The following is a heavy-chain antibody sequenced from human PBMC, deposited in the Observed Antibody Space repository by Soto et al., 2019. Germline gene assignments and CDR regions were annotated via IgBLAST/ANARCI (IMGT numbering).Heavy chain of an antibody. V-gene: IGHV1-8*01. CDR3: ARINSGCVRTSCHLDY. CDR2: TNPKRGDA. CDR1: GYTFTNFD. J-gene: IGHJ4*02. Sequence: QVQLVQSGAEVKKPGASVKVSCKASGYTFTNFDINWVRQAPGQGLEWMGWTNPKRGDAGYAQKFQGRVTITRDTYKRIAYMETSRLSSEDTAMYYCARINSGCVRTSCHLDYWGQGTLVTVSS. D-gene: IGHD2-2*01.